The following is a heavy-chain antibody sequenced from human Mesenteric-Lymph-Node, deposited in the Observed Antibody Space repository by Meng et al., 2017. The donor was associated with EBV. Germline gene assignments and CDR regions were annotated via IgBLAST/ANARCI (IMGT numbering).Heavy chain of an antibody. CDR3: ARGEKGPIDY. CDR1: DGSMRGYY. J-gene: IGHJ4*02. V-gene: IGHV4-59*12. Sequence: GPGMVKPSQTLSPTCPFSDGSMRGYYWSWIRESPGKGLEWVGFIYYSGSTTYNPSLESRVTVSIDMSKNQFSLKLSSVTAADTAVYYCARGEKGPIDYWGQGTLVTVSS. CDR2: IYYSGST.